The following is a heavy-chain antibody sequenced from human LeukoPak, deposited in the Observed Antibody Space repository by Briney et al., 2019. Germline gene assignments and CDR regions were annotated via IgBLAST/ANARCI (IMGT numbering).Heavy chain of an antibody. V-gene: IGHV3-64*01. J-gene: IGHJ4*02. D-gene: IGHD4-17*01. CDR1: GFTFSSYA. Sequence: GGSLRLSCAASGFTFSSYAMHWVRQAPGKGLEYVSAISSNGGSTYYAHSVKGRFTISRDNSKNTLYLRMGSLRGGGMAVYYCARPADYGDCGDYWGQGTLVAVSS. CDR3: ARPADYGDCGDY. CDR2: ISSNGGST.